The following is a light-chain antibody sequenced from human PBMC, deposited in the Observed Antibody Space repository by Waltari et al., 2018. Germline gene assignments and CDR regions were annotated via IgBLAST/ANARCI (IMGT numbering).Light chain of an antibody. Sequence: IQMTQFPSSLSASVGARVTITCRASQSISSYLNWYQQKPGKAPKLLIYDASSLQSGVPSRFSGSGSGTDFTLTISSLQPEDFATYYCQQSYSTPLTFGGGTKVEIK. J-gene: IGKJ4*01. CDR2: DAS. CDR1: QSISSY. CDR3: QQSYSTPLT. V-gene: IGKV1-39*01.